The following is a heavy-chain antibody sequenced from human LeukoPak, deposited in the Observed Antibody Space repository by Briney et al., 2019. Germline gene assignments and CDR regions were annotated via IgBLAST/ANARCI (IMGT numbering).Heavy chain of an antibody. J-gene: IGHJ6*04. D-gene: IGHD3-10*01. CDR3: ATGLWFGKYLDV. CDR2: INPNSGGT. V-gene: IGHV1-2*02. Sequence: GASVKVSCKASGYTFTGYYMHWVRQAPGQGLEWMGWINPNSGGTNYAQKFQGRVTMTRDTSINTAYMELSSLRSEDTAVYYCATGLWFGKYLDVWGKGTTVTISS. CDR1: GYTFTGYY.